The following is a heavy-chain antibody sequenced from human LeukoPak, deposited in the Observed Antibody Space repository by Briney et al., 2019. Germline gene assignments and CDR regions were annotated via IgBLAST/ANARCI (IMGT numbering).Heavy chain of an antibody. D-gene: IGHD3-22*01. Sequence: ASVKVSCKASGYTFTSYGISWVRQAPGQGLEWIGWISAYNGNTNYAQKLQGRVTMTTDTSTSTAYMELRSLRSDDTAVYYCAVHSSGYYYGPDWFDPWGQGTLVTVSS. J-gene: IGHJ5*02. CDR1: GYTFTSYG. CDR3: AVHSSGYYYGPDWFDP. V-gene: IGHV1-18*01. CDR2: ISAYNGNT.